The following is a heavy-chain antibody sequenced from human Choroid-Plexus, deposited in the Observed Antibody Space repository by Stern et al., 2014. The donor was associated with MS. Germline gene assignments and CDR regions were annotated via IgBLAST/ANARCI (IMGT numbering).Heavy chain of an antibody. CDR3: AKDRQWSTYFFDY. CDR1: GFTFSNFG. V-gene: IGHV3-30*18. CDR2: ISYDGSDK. J-gene: IGHJ4*02. D-gene: IGHD2-15*01. Sequence: MQLVESGGGVAQPGRPLILSCAASGFTFSNFGMHWVRQAPGKGLEWVALISYDGSDKYYADSVKGRFTIFRSNSKNTLYMHMNSLRAEDTAVYYCAKDRQWSTYFFDYWGQGSPVTVSS.